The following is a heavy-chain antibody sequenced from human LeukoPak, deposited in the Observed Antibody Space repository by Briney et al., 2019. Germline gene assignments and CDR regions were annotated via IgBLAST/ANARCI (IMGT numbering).Heavy chain of an antibody. J-gene: IGHJ4*02. V-gene: IGHV3-74*01. CDR1: GFTFNNYA. CDR2: INSDGSST. Sequence: GGSLRLSCAASGFTFNNYAMNWVRQAPGKGLVWVSCINSDGSSTSYADSVKGRFTISRDNAKNTLYLQMNSLRAEDTAVYYCARRAAAGYFDYWGQGTLVTVSS. CDR3: ARRAAAGYFDY. D-gene: IGHD6-13*01.